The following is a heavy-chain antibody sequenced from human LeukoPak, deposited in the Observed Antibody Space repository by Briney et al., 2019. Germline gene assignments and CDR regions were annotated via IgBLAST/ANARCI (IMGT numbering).Heavy chain of an antibody. CDR2: ISAGGGTT. V-gene: IGHV3-23*01. Sequence: PGGSLRLSCAASGFTFSSYAMSWVRRAPGKGLEWVSHISAGGGTTFYADPVKGRFTISRDNSKNTLFLQMNSLRAEDTAVYYCAKAEGSGNQPFDYWGQGTLVTVSS. CDR3: AKAEGSGNQPFDY. J-gene: IGHJ4*02. CDR1: GFTFSSYA. D-gene: IGHD3-10*01.